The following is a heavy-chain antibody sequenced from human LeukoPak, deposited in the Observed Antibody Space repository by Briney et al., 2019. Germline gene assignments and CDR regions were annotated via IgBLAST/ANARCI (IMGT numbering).Heavy chain of an antibody. CDR2: INPNSGGT. Sequence: ASVKVSCKASGYTFTGYYMHWVRQAPGQGLEWMGWINPNSGGTNYAQKFQGRVTMTRDTSISTAYMELSRLRSDDTAVYYCARGHDDFWGGYSTYGMDVWGQGTTVTVPS. D-gene: IGHD3-3*01. CDR1: GYTFTGYY. J-gene: IGHJ6*02. V-gene: IGHV1-2*02. CDR3: ARGHDDFWGGYSTYGMDV.